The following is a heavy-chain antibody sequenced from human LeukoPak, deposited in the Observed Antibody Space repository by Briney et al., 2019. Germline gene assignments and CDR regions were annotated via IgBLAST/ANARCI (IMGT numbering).Heavy chain of an antibody. CDR3: ARAVGSSESNWFDP. CDR1: GGSISSGSYY. Sequence: SETLSLTCTVSGGSISSGSYYWSWILQPAGKGLEWIGRIYTSGSTNYNPSLKSRVTISVDRSKNQFSLMLRSVTAADTAVYYCARAVGSSESNWFDPWGQGTLATVSS. V-gene: IGHV4-61*02. D-gene: IGHD1-26*01. CDR2: IYTSGST. J-gene: IGHJ5*02.